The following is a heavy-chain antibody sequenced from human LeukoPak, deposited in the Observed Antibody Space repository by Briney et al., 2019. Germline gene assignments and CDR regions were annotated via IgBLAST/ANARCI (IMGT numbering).Heavy chain of an antibody. CDR1: GFTLSSYL. CDR2: ISSGSTTI. CDR3: ARDVAAIF. V-gene: IGHV3-48*01. D-gene: IGHD6-25*01. J-gene: IGHJ4*02. Sequence: GGSLRLSCAASGFTLSSYLMNWVRQAPGKGLEWVSYISSGSTTIYYADSVKGRFTISRDNAKNSLYLQMNSLRAEDTAVYYCARDVAAIFWGQGTLVTVSS.